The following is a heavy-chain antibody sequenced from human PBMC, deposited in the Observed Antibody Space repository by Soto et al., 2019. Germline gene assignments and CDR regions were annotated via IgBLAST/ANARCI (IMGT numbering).Heavy chain of an antibody. CDR3: ARALYCSGGSCSPLRGMDV. CDR1: GYSISSGYY. V-gene: IGHV4-38-2*01. J-gene: IGHJ6*02. D-gene: IGHD2-15*01. CDR2: IYHSGST. Sequence: SETLSLTCAVSGYSISSGYYWGWIRQPPGKGLEWIGTIYHSGSTYYNQSLKSRVTISVDTSKNQFSLKLSSVTAADTALYYCARALYCSGGSCSPLRGMDVWGQGTTVTGS.